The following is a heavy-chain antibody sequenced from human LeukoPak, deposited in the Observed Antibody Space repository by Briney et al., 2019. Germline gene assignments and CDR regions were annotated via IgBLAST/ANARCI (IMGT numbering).Heavy chain of an antibody. D-gene: IGHD3-3*01. CDR2: INPNSGGT. J-gene: IGHJ4*02. V-gene: IGHV1-2*02. Sequence: ASVKVSCKASGYTFTGYYMHWVRQAPGQGLEWMGWINPNSGGTNYAQKFQGRVTMTRDMSTSTVYMELSSLRSEDTAVYYCARDRGRITIFGVVISPTDYFDYWGQGTLVTVSS. CDR1: GYTFTGYY. CDR3: ARDRGRITIFGVVISPTDYFDY.